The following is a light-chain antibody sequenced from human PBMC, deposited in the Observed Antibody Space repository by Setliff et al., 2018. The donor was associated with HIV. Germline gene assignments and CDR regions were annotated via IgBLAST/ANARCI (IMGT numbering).Light chain of an antibody. Sequence: QSVLAQPASVSGSPGQSITISCTGISSDVGNYNYVSWYQEHPGKAPKLMIYDVSKRPSGVSTRFSGSKSGNTASLTISGLQAEDEADYHCSSYTGRSTFVFGTGTKVTVL. V-gene: IGLV2-14*01. CDR3: SSYTGRSTFV. J-gene: IGLJ1*01. CDR1: SSDVGNYNY. CDR2: DVS.